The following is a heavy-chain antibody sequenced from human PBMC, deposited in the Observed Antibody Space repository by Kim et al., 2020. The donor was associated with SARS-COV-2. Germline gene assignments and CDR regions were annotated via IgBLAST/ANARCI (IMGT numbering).Heavy chain of an antibody. J-gene: IGHJ4*02. CDR1: GFTFSSYA. CDR3: AKTQIPAYYGSGSYYNVPLWY. Sequence: GGSLRLSCAASGFTFSSYAMSWVRQAPGKGLEWVSAISGSGGSTYYADSVKGRFTISRDNSKNTLYLQMNSLRAEDTAVYYCAKTQIPAYYGSGSYYNVPLWYWGQGTLVTVSS. CDR2: ISGSGGST. V-gene: IGHV3-23*01. D-gene: IGHD3-10*01.